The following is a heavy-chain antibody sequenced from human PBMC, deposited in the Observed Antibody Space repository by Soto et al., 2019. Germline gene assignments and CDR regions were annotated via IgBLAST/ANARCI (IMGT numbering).Heavy chain of an antibody. V-gene: IGHV5-51*01. CDR3: ARHVKGYDFWSGYYYYYGMDV. J-gene: IGHJ6*02. CDR1: GYSFTSYW. Sequence: GESLKISCKGSGYSFTSYWIGWVRQMPGKGLEWMGIIYPGDSDTRYSPSFQGQVTISADKSISTAYLQWSSLKASDTAMYYCARHVKGYDFWSGYYYYYGMDVWGQGTTVTAP. D-gene: IGHD3-3*01. CDR2: IYPGDSDT.